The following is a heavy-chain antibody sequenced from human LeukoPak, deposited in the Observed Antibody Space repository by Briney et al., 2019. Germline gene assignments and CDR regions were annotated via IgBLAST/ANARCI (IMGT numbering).Heavy chain of an antibody. V-gene: IGHV3-30*18. CDR1: GFSFSSYA. CDR2: ISSDGSSG. J-gene: IGHJ5*02. D-gene: IGHD1-26*01. CDR3: AKEGRYTGRYFDP. Sequence: GRSLRLSCAASGFSFSSYAMHWVRQAPGKGLEWVALISSDGSSGYYADSMKGRFTISRDNSKNTVYLQMNSLRGEDTAVYYCAKEGRYTGRYFDPWGQGTLVTVSS.